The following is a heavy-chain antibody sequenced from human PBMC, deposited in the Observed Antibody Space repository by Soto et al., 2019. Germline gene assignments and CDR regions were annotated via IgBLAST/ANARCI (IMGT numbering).Heavy chain of an antibody. CDR1: GFSLGGHP. CDR2: IHTVGST. Sequence: EVQLVESGGGLIQPGGSLRLSCEVSGFSLGGHPMSWVRQAPGQGLEWVASIHTVGSTFYADSVQGRFTISRDNSKNTLFLQMNSLRVGDTAIYFCARGLNDDSWGQGTLVTVSS. D-gene: IGHD1-1*01. J-gene: IGHJ4*02. V-gene: IGHV3-53*01. CDR3: ARGLNDDS.